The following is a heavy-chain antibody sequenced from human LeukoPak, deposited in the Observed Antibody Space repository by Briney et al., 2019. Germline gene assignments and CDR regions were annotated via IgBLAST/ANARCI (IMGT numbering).Heavy chain of an antibody. CDR2: IHSDGGTT. CDR3: ARDIYSIAE. V-gene: IGHV3-74*01. J-gene: IGHJ4*02. CDR1: GFTFSPYW. D-gene: IGHD1-26*01. Sequence: PGGSLRLSCAASGFTFSPYWMHWVWQAPGKGLVWVSLIHSDGGTTNYADSVKGRFTISRDNAKNTVYLQMNSLSVEDTAVYYCARDIYSIAEWGQGTLVTVSS.